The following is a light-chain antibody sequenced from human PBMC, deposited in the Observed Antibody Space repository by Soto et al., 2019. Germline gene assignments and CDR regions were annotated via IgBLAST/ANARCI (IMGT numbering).Light chain of an antibody. V-gene: IGKV3-20*01. CDR2: GAS. J-gene: IGKJ1*01. CDR3: HQYGTSSWT. Sequence: EIVLTQSPGTLSLSPGERVTVFCRASRGVESSYLAWFQQKPGQAPRLLIYGASRRATGVPDRFSGSGSGTDFTLTITRLEPEDFAVYYCHQYGTSSWTFGQGTKVEI. CDR1: RGVESSY.